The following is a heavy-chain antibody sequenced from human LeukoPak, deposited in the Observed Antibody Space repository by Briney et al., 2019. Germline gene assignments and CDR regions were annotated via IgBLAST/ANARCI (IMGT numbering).Heavy chain of an antibody. V-gene: IGHV3-30*02. Sequence: GGSLRLSCAASGLTFRSYGMHWVRQAPGKGLERVAFIRYDGSNKYYADSVRGRFTISRDNSKNTLYLQMNSLRAEDTAVYYCAKEDCGSTSCYSHRPREFDYWGQGTLVTVSS. J-gene: IGHJ4*02. CDR1: GLTFRSYG. CDR3: AKEDCGSTSCYSHRPREFDY. D-gene: IGHD2-2*01. CDR2: IRYDGSNK.